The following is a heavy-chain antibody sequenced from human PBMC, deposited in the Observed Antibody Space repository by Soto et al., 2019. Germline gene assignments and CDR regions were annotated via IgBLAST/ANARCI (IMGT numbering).Heavy chain of an antibody. D-gene: IGHD3-16*01. Sequence: QVQLQESGPGLVKPSQTLSLTCTVSGGSINNDDYYWSWIRQPPGKGLEWIGYISNIGSTYYNPSLKSRLAISIDTSKNQFSLKLNSVTAADTAVYHCAGAPTQNFFDYWGQGTLVTVSS. J-gene: IGHJ4*02. CDR3: AGAPTQNFFDY. CDR2: ISNIGST. CDR1: GGSINNDDYY. V-gene: IGHV4-30-4*01.